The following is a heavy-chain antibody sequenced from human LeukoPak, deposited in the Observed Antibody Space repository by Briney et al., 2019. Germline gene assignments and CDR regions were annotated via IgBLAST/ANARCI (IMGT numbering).Heavy chain of an antibody. CDR2: IYHSGST. Sequence: ASETLSLTCAVSGGSISSGGYSWSWIRQPPGKGLEWIGYIYHSGSTYYNPSLKSRVTISVDRSKNQFSLKLSSVTAADTAVYFCARDEGSSYPFDYWGQGTLVTVSS. D-gene: IGHD2-2*01. J-gene: IGHJ4*02. CDR1: GGSISSGGYS. CDR3: ARDEGSSYPFDY. V-gene: IGHV4-30-2*01.